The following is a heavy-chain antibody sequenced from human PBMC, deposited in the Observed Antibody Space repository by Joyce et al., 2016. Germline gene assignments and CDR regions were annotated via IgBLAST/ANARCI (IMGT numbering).Heavy chain of an antibody. CDR3: AKDRTLLAIYGVVLDS. J-gene: IGHJ5*02. CDR1: GFTFSNYA. CDR2: ISATGWKT. Sequence: EVQLLESGGALVQPGGSLRLSCAASGFTFSNYAMNWVRQSPGRGLEWVAEISATGWKTDYADSGKGRFTSSRDNSKSTMYLQMKSLRAEDTALYFCAKDRTLLAIYGVVLDSWGQGTLVTVSS. D-gene: IGHD3-3*01. V-gene: IGHV3-23*01.